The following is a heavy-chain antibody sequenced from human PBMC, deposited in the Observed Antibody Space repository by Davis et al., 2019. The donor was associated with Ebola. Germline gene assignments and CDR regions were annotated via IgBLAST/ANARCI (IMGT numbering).Heavy chain of an antibody. J-gene: IGHJ4*02. CDR2: INPSGGST. D-gene: IGHD2-2*01. V-gene: IGHV1-46*01. CDR3: ARPWGTSWSGHYYFDY. CDR1: GYMFTSYY. Sequence: ASVKVSCKASGYMFTSYYVHWVRQASGQGLEWMGVINPSGGSTTYAQKFHGRITMTTDTSTSTVYMELSSLRSEGTAVYYCARPWGTSWSGHYYFDYWGQGTLVTVPS.